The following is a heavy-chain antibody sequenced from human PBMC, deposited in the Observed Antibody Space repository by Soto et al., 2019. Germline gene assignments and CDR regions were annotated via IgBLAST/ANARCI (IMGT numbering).Heavy chain of an antibody. CDR2: ISAYNGNT. Sequence: QVQLVQSGAEVKKPGASVKVSCKASGYTFTSYGISWVRQAPGQGLEWMGWISAYNGNTNYAKKLQGRVTMTTDTSTSTAYMELRSLRSDDTAVYYCARYSSSPYYYYYYGMDVWGQGTTVTVSS. CDR3: ARYSSSPYYYYYYGMDV. D-gene: IGHD6-13*01. J-gene: IGHJ6*02. CDR1: GYTFTSYG. V-gene: IGHV1-18*01.